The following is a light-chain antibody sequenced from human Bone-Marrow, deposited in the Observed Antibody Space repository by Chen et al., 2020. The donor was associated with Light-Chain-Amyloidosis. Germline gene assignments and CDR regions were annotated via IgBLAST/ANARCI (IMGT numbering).Light chain of an antibody. Sequence: SYELTQPPSVSVSPGQTARITCSGDDLPTKYAYWYQQKPGQAPVLVIHRDTERPSGISERFSGSRSGTTATLTISGVKAEDEADDHCQSADSSGTYEVIFGGGTKLTVL. CDR2: RDT. V-gene: IGLV3-25*03. CDR3: QSADSSGTYEVI. CDR1: DLPTKY. J-gene: IGLJ2*01.